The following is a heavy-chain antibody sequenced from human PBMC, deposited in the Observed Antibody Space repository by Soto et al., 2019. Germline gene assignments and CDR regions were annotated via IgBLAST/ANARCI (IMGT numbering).Heavy chain of an antibody. CDR2: IDWDDDK. D-gene: IGHD4-4*01. J-gene: IGHJ6*03. Sequence: SGPTLVNPTQTLTLTCTFSGFSLSTSGMCVSWIRQPPGKALEWLARIDWDDDKYYSTSLKTRLTISKDTSKNQVVLTMTNMDPVDTATYYCARIKVTKGYYYYMDVWGKGTTVTVSS. CDR3: ARIKVTKGYYYYMDV. CDR1: GFSLSTSGMC. V-gene: IGHV2-70*11.